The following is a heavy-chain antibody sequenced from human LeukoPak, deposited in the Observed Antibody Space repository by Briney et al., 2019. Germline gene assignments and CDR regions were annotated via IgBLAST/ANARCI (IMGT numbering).Heavy chain of an antibody. J-gene: IGHJ4*02. D-gene: IGHD5-18*01. CDR3: ARGYSYGRGH. CDR2: IYTSGST. CDR1: GGSISSGSYY. Sequence: SETLSLTCTVSGGSISSGSYYWSWIRQPAGKGLEWIGRIYTSGSTNYNPSLKSRVTLSVDTSKNQFSLKLSSATAADTAVYYCARGYSYGRGHWGQGTLVTVSS. V-gene: IGHV4-61*02.